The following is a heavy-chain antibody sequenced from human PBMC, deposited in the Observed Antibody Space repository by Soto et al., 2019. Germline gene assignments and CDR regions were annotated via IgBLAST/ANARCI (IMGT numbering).Heavy chain of an antibody. CDR2: IYYSGST. CDR1: GGSISSSSYY. CDR3: ARSGSLHRPPHFDY. Sequence: KSSETLSLTCTVSGGSISSSSYYWGWIRQPPGKGLEWIGSIYYSGSTNYNPSLKSRVTISVDKSKNHFSLKVSSVTAADTAVYYCARSGSLHRPPHFDYWGQGTLVTVSS. D-gene: IGHD1-26*01. V-gene: IGHV4-39*07. J-gene: IGHJ4*02.